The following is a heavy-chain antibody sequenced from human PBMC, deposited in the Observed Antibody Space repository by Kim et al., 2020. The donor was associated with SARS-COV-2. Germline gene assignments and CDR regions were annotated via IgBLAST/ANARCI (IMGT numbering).Heavy chain of an antibody. CDR3: ARDRDCGGDCYQLTDY. CDR1: GGTFSSYA. D-gene: IGHD2-21*02. CDR2: IIPILGIA. V-gene: IGHV1-69*04. Sequence: SVKVSCKASGGTFSSYAISWVRQAPGQGLEWMGRIIPILGIANYAQKFQGRVTITADKSTSTAYMELSSLRSEDTAVYYCARDRDCGGDCYQLTDYWGQGTLVTVSS. J-gene: IGHJ4*02.